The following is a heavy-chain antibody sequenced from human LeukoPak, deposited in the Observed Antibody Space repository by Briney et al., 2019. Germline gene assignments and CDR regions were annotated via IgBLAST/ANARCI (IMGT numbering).Heavy chain of an antibody. CDR2: IIPIFGTA. Sequence: GASVKVSCKASGGTFSSYAISWVRQAPGQGLEWMGGIIPIFGTANYAQKFQGRVTITADESTSTAYMELSRLRSDDTAVYYCARGKRITIFGVAHNWFDPWGQGTLVTVSS. CDR3: ARGKRITIFGVAHNWFDP. V-gene: IGHV1-69*13. D-gene: IGHD3-3*01. J-gene: IGHJ5*02. CDR1: GGTFSSYA.